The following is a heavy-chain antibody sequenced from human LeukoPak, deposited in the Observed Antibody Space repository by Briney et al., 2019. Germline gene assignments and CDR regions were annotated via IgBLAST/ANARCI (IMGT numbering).Heavy chain of an antibody. V-gene: IGHV3-30*18. Sequence: PGRSLRLSCAASGFTFSSYGMHWVRQAPGKGLDWVALISYDGSNKYYADSVKGRFTISRDNSKNTLYLQMNSLRAEDTAVYYCAKPYCSGGSCDTYYFAHWGQGTLVTVSS. CDR3: AKPYCSGGSCDTYYFAH. J-gene: IGHJ4*02. CDR1: GFTFSSYG. CDR2: ISYDGSNK. D-gene: IGHD2-15*01.